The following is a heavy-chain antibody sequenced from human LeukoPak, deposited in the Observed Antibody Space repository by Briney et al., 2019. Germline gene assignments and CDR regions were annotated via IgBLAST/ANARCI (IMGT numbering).Heavy chain of an antibody. Sequence: EWMGWINPNSGGTNYAQKFQGRVTMTRDTSISTAYMELSRLRSDDTAVYYCARGPGSSGDYWGQGTLVTVSS. CDR3: ARGPGSSGDY. D-gene: IGHD1-26*01. CDR2: INPNSGGT. V-gene: IGHV1-2*02. J-gene: IGHJ4*02.